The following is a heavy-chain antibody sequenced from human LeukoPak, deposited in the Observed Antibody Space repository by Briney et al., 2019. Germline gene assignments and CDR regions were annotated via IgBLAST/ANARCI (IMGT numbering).Heavy chain of an antibody. Sequence: GGSLRLSCVVSGFIFSTHGMHWVRQAPGKGLEWVSAISGSGGSTYYADSVKGRFTISRDSSKNTLYLQMNSLRAEDTAVYYCAKENYCSGGSCPFDYWGQGTLVTVSS. J-gene: IGHJ4*02. CDR1: GFIFSTHG. CDR2: ISGSGGST. D-gene: IGHD2-15*01. V-gene: IGHV3-23*01. CDR3: AKENYCSGGSCPFDY.